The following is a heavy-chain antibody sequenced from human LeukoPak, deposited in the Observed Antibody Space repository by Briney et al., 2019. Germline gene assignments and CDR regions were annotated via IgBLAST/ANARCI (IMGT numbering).Heavy chain of an antibody. D-gene: IGHD3-10*01. CDR2: IKSKTDGGTT. CDR3: TTDRGGSGSYYAYYFDY. V-gene: IGHV3-15*01. Sequence: PGGSLRLSCAASGFTFSNAWMSWVRQAPGKGLEWVGRIKSKTDGGTTDYAAPVKGRFTISRDDSKNTLYLQMNSLKTEDTAVYYCTTDRGGSGSYYAYYFDYWGQGTLVTVSS. J-gene: IGHJ4*02. CDR1: GFTFSNAW.